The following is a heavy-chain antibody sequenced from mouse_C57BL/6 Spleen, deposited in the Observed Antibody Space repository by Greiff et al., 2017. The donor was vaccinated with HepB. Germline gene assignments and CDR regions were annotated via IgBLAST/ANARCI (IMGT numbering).Heavy chain of an antibody. J-gene: IGHJ4*01. CDR3: AREEKSYYGSSFPYAMDY. D-gene: IGHD1-1*01. Sequence: VQLKESGPGLVKPSQSLSLTCSVTGYSITSGYYWNWIRQFPGNKLEWMGYISYDGSNNYNPSLKNRISITRDTSKNQFFLKLNSVTTEDTATYYCAREEKSYYGSSFPYAMDYWGQGTSVTVSS. V-gene: IGHV3-6*01. CDR2: ISYDGSN. CDR1: GYSITSGYY.